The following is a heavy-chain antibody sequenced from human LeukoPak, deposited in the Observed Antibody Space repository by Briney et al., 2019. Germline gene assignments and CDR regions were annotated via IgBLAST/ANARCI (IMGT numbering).Heavy chain of an antibody. CDR3: ATIFSGSYWGIAY. D-gene: IGHD1-26*01. V-gene: IGHV4-39*01. CDR1: GGSISSSSYY. J-gene: IGHJ4*02. CDR2: IYYSGTT. Sequence: SETLSLTCTVSGGSISSSSYYWGWIRQPPGKGLEWIGTIYYSGTTYYNPSLKSRVTISVDTSKNQFALRLSSVTAADTAVYYCATIFSGSYWGIAYWGQGTLVNVSS.